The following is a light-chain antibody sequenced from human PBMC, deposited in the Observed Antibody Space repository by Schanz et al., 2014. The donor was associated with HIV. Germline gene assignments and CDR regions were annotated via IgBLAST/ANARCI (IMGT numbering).Light chain of an antibody. CDR1: TSNIGGIYD. J-gene: IGLJ2*01. CDR3: QSYDSSLSGVV. CDR2: GTK. V-gene: IGLV1-40*01. Sequence: QSVLTQPPSGSGAPGQRVTISCSGSTSNIGGIYDVPWYQHLPGTAPNLLIYGTKYRPSGVPDRFSGSKSGTSASLAITGLQAEDEADYYCQSYDSSLSGVVFGGGTKLTVL.